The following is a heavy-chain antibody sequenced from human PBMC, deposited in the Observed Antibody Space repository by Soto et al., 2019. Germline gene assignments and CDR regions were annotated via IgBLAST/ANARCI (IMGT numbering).Heavy chain of an antibody. V-gene: IGHV4-34*01. J-gene: IGHJ4*02. CDR2: INHNTNT. Sequence: SETLSLTCAVYGGSFSDTYWNWFRQPPGKGLEWIGEINHNTNTIYNPSLTSRVTISVDTSKNHFSLKLTSVTAADTAVYYCARHYYYGSGSLYWGQGTLVT. CDR3: ARHYYYGSGSLY. CDR1: GGSFSDTY. D-gene: IGHD3-10*01.